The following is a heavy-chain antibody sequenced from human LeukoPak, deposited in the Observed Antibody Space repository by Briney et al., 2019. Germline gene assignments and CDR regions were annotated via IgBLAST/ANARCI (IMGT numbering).Heavy chain of an antibody. CDR3: AADNWDRMGYYYYGMDV. Sequence: SETLSLTCTVSGGSISSYYWSWIRQPPGKGLEWIGYIYYSGSTNYNPSLKSRVTISVDTSKNQFSLKLSSVTAADTAVYYCAADNWDRMGYYYYGMDVWGQGTTVTVSS. V-gene: IGHV4-59*08. J-gene: IGHJ6*02. CDR1: GGSISSYY. CDR2: IYYSGST. D-gene: IGHD1-14*01.